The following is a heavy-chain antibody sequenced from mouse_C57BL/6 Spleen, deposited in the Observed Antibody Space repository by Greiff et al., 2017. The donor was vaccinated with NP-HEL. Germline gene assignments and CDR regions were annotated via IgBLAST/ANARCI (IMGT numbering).Heavy chain of an antibody. CDR2: IDPANGNT. V-gene: IGHV14-3*01. Sequence: EVKLVESVAELVRPGASVKLSCTASGFNIKNTYMHWVKQRPEQGLEWIGRIDPANGNTKYAPKFQGKATITADTSSNTAYLQLSSLTSEDTAIYYCARGIYYGNYLWFAYWGQGTLVTVSA. CDR1: GFNIKNTY. D-gene: IGHD2-1*01. CDR3: ARGIYYGNYLWFAY. J-gene: IGHJ3*01.